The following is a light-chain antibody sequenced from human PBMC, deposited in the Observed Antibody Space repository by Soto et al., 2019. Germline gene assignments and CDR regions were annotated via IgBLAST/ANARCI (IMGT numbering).Light chain of an antibody. Sequence: DIVLTQSPGTLSLSPGERATLSCRASQSISNTYLAWYHQKPGQAPRLLIYGTSNRATGILDRFSGSGSGTDFTLTISRLEPEDFALYYCQLYTSSPPMSTFGQGTRLEI. CDR2: GTS. J-gene: IGKJ2*01. CDR1: QSISNTY. V-gene: IGKV3-20*01. CDR3: QLYTSSPPMST.